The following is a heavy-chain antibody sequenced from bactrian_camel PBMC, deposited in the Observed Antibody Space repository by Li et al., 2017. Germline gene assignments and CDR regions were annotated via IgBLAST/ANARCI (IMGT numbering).Heavy chain of an antibody. Sequence: HVQLVESGGGSVQAGGSLRLSCTVSGITVDDSDMGWYRQAPGNECEWISSISRDGRTSYLDSVKGRFTISQDVVKDLVYLQMNDLKPEDTAVYYCAAEGPSWDSDSCVNSEIGYWGQGTQVTVS. J-gene: IGHJ6*01. CDR1: GITVDDSD. CDR3: AAEGPSWDSDSCVNSEIGY. V-gene: IGHV3S63*01. CDR2: ISRDGRT.